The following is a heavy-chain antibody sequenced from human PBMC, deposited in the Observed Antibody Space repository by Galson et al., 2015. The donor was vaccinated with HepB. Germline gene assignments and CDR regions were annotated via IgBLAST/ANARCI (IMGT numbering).Heavy chain of an antibody. CDR3: AKDSGAGGEDY. D-gene: IGHD3-16*01. CDR2: IRGTSGDT. J-gene: IGHJ4*02. CDR1: GFTLSSYT. V-gene: IGHV3-23*01. Sequence: SLRLSCAASGFTLSSYTMNWVRQAPGKGLEWVSAIRGTSGDTYYADSVKGRFTISRDDSKNTLFLQLNSLRAEDTAIYYCAKDSGAGGEDYWGQGTLVTASS.